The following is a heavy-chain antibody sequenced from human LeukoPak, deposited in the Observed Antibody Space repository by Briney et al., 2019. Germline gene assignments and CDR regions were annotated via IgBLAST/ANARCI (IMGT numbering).Heavy chain of an antibody. CDR3: SLVGAGFDY. V-gene: IGHV4-34*01. CDR2: INHSGST. CDR1: GGSISSYY. D-gene: IGHD1-26*01. J-gene: IGHJ4*02. Sequence: SETLSLTCTVSGGSISSYYWSWIRQPPGKGLEWIGEINHSGSTNYNPSLKSRVTISVVTSKNQFSLKLSSVTAADTAVYYCSLVGAGFDYWGQGTLVTVSS.